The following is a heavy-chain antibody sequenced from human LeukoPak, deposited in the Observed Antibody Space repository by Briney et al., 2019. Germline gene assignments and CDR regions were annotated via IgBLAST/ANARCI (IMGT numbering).Heavy chain of an antibody. D-gene: IGHD2-21*02. CDR2: IKQDGSER. V-gene: IGHV3-7*01. CDR1: GFTLSSYW. Sequence: PGGSLRLSCAASGFTLSSYWMSWVRQAPGKGLEWVANIKQDGSERYYVDSVKGRFTISRDNAKNSLYLQMNSPRAEDTAVYYRARRYCGGDCHSPYFDYWGQGTLVTVSS. CDR3: ARRYCGGDCHSPYFDY. J-gene: IGHJ4*02.